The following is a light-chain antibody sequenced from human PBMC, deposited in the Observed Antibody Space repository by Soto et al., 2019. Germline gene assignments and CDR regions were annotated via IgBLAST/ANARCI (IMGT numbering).Light chain of an antibody. CDR1: QSVRSN. CDR2: GAS. V-gene: IGKV3-15*01. CDR3: QQYNNWPRA. Sequence: EIVLTQSPATLSVSPGEIATLSFRASQSVRSNLAWYQQKPGQAPRLFTFGASTRATNISARFTGSGSGTEFTLTISSLQSEDFAVYYCQQYNNWPRAFGQGTKVDIK. J-gene: IGKJ1*01.